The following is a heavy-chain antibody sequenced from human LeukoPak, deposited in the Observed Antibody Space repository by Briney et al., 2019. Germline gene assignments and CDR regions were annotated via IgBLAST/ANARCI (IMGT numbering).Heavy chain of an antibody. Sequence: SETLSLTCTVSGGSISSYYWSWIRQPAGKGLEWIGRIYTSGSTNYNPSLKSRVTMSVDTSKNQFSLKLSSVTAADTAVYYCVRLTDLGLPDAFDIWGRGTLVTVSS. CDR1: GGSISSYY. CDR2: IYTSGST. J-gene: IGHJ3*02. V-gene: IGHV4-4*07. D-gene: IGHD4/OR15-4a*01. CDR3: VRLTDLGLPDAFDI.